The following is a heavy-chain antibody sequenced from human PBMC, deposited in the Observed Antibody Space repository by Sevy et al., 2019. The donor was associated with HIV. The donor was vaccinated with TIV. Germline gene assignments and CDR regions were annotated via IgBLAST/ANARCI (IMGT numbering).Heavy chain of an antibody. V-gene: IGHV3-21*01. CDR3: ARDRGVGTSSYGMDV. D-gene: IGHD1-26*01. Sequence: GGSLRLSCAASGFTFSSYGLSSYSMNWVREAPGKGLEWVSSISSSSSYIFYADSVKGRFTISRDNAKNSVYLQMNSLRGEDTAVYYCARDRGVGTSSYGMDVWGQGTPVTVSS. CDR1: GFTFSSYGLSSYS. J-gene: IGHJ6*02. CDR2: ISSSSSYI.